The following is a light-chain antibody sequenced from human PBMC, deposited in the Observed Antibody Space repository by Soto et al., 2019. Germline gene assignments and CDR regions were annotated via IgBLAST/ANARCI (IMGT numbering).Light chain of an antibody. CDR2: DVS. Sequence: QSVLTQPASVSGSPGQSITISCTGTSSDVGGYNYVSWYQQHPGKAPKLMVYDVSNRPSGVSNCFSGSKSGNTACLTISGLQAEDEADDYCSSYTSSSTLGGVFGGGTKLTVL. CDR3: SSYTSSSTLGGV. V-gene: IGLV2-14*01. CDR1: SSDVGGYNY. J-gene: IGLJ2*01.